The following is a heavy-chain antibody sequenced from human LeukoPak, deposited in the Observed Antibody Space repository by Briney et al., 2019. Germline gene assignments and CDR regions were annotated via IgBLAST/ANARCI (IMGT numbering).Heavy chain of an antibody. V-gene: IGHV4-4*07. D-gene: IGHD6-13*01. CDR2: IYTSGST. J-gene: IGHJ3*02. CDR3: ARVLNDHYSSSWYEGAFDI. Sequence: SETLSLTCTVSGGSISSYYWSWIRQPAGKGLEWIGRIYTSGSTNYNPSLKSRVTMSVDTSKNQFSLKLSSVTAADTAVYYCARVLNDHYSSSWYEGAFDIWGQGTMVTVSS. CDR1: GGSISSYY.